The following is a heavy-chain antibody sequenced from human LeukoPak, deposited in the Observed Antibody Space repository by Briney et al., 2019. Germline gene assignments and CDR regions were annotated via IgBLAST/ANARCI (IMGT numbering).Heavy chain of an antibody. CDR1: GGSFSGHY. CDR2: INHIGTT. V-gene: IGHV4-34*01. J-gene: IGHJ6*03. CDR3: ARASRLGTYYFMDV. D-gene: IGHD1-7*01. Sequence: SETLSLTYAVNGGSFSGHYWTWIRQPPGKGLEWIGEINHIGTTNNNLSLNSRVTISLDASKSQVSLKLSSVTAAGTAVYYCARASRLGTYYFMDVWGNGTTVTVSS.